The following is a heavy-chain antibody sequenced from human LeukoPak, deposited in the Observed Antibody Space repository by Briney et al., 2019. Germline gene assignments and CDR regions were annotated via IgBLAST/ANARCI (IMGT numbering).Heavy chain of an antibody. D-gene: IGHD5-24*01. CDR3: AAQMATRAHNWFDP. CDR2: IYTSGST. Sequence: SETLSLTCTVSGGSISSYYWSWIRQPAGKGLGWIGRIYTSGSTNYNPSLKSRVTMSVDTSKNQFSLKLCSVTAADTAVYYCAAQMATRAHNWFDPWGQGTLVSVSS. J-gene: IGHJ5*02. CDR1: GGSISSYY. V-gene: IGHV4-4*07.